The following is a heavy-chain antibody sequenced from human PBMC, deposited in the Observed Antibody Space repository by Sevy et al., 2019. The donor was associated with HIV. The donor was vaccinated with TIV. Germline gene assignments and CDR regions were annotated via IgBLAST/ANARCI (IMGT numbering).Heavy chain of an antibody. J-gene: IGHJ4*02. V-gene: IGHV3-23*01. Sequence: GGSLRLSCAASGFTFSSYAMSWVRQAPGKGLEWVSSISGNVDNTYYADSVKGRFIISRDNSNTTLYLQMNSLRAEDTAVYYCAKPPWIDQRAFEYWGQGTLVTVSS. CDR1: GFTFSSYA. CDR3: AKPPWIDQRAFEY. CDR2: ISGNVDNT. D-gene: IGHD2-2*03.